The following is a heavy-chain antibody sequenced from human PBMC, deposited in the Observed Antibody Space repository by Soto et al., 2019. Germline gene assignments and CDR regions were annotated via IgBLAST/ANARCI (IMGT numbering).Heavy chain of an antibody. CDR3: AKGRVQGGYDY. D-gene: IGHD3-16*01. Sequence: EVQLLESGGGLVQPGGSLRLSCAASGFTFSSYGMSWVRQAPGKGLEWVSGIRGSGDTTDYADSVKGRFTISRDNSKNTLYLQMNSLRVEDTAVFYSAKGRVQGGYDYWGQGTLVTVSS. CDR2: IRGSGDTT. CDR1: GFTFSSYG. V-gene: IGHV3-23*01. J-gene: IGHJ4*02.